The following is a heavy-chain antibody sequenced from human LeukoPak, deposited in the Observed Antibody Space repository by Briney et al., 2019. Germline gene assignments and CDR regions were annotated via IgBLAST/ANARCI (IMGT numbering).Heavy chain of an antibody. V-gene: IGHV3-7*01. Sequence: PGGSLRLPCAASGFTFSSYWMSWVRQAPGKGLEWVANIKQDGSEKYYVDSVKGRFTISRDNAKNSLYLQMNSLRAEDTAVYYCARDGDDYVWGSYRYTHNNFDYWGQGTLVTVSS. D-gene: IGHD3-16*02. CDR3: ARDGDDYVWGSYRYTHNNFDY. CDR1: GFTFSSYW. CDR2: IKQDGSEK. J-gene: IGHJ4*02.